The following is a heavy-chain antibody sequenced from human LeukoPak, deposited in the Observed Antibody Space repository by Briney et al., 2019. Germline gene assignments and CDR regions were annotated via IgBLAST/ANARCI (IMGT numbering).Heavy chain of an antibody. Sequence: GGSLRLSCAASGFTFSSYAMSWVRQAPGKGLEWVSAISGSGGSTYYADSVKGRFTISRDNSKNTLYLQMNSLRAEDTAVYYCAKLHFEGGYCSSTSCYGSDYWGQGTLVTVSS. D-gene: IGHD2-2*01. CDR1: GFTFSSYA. J-gene: IGHJ4*02. CDR3: AKLHFEGGYCSSTSCYGSDY. V-gene: IGHV3-23*01. CDR2: ISGSGGST.